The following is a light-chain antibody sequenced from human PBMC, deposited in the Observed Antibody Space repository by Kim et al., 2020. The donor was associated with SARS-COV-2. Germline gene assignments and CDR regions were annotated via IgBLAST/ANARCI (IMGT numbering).Light chain of an antibody. CDR1: QSVSSSY. Sequence: PGERAPLSCRASQSVSSSYLAWYQQTPGQAPTLLIYGASSRATGIPDRFSGSVSGTDFTLTISRLEPEDFAVYYCQQYGSSPPWTFGQGTKVDIK. V-gene: IGKV3-20*01. CDR2: GAS. CDR3: QQYGSSPPWT. J-gene: IGKJ1*01.